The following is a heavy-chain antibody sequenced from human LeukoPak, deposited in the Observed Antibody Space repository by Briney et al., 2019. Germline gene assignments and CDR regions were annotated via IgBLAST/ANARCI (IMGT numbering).Heavy chain of an antibody. CDR1: GFTFSSYA. D-gene: IGHD3-9*01. J-gene: IGHJ3*02. V-gene: IGHV3-23*01. CDR2: ISGSGGST. CDR3: AKGVDVLRYFDWLDAFDI. Sequence: PGGSLRLSCAASGFTFSSYAMSWVRQAPGKGLEWVSAISGSGGSTYYADSVKGRFTISRDNSKNTLYLQMNSLRAEDTAVYYCAKGVDVLRYFDWLDAFDIWGQGTMVTVSS.